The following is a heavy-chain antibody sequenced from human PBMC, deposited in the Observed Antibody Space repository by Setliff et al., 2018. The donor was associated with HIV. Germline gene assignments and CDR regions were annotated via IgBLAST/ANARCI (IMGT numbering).Heavy chain of an antibody. J-gene: IGHJ1*01. CDR2: IYSSGST. CDR1: GGSLSSYY. D-gene: IGHD3-10*02. CDR3: ARSGSYVGPIQH. V-gene: IGHV4-4*07. Sequence: SETLSLTCTVSGGSLSSYYWSWIRQPAGKGLEWIGRIYSSGSTNYNPSLKSRLTMSVDTSKNQFSLKLTSVTAADTAVYYCARSGSYVGPIQHWGPGILVTVSS.